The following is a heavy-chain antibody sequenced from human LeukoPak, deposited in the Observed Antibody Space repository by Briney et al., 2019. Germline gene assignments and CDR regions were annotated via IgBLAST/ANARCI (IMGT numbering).Heavy chain of an antibody. Sequence: GASVKVSCKASGYTFTGYYMHWVRQAPGQGLEWMGWINPNSGGTNYAQKFQGRVTMTRDTSISTAYMELSRLRSDDTAVYYCAREVVTIFGVVAQEGAFRHWGQGTLVTVSS. CDR2: INPNSGGT. D-gene: IGHD3-3*01. CDR1: GYTFTGYY. J-gene: IGHJ1*01. V-gene: IGHV1-2*02. CDR3: AREVVTIFGVVAQEGAFRH.